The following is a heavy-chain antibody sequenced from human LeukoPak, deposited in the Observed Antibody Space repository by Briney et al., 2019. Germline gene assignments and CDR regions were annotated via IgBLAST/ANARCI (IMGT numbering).Heavy chain of an antibody. CDR2: ISYDGSNK. CDR1: GFTSSSYA. Sequence: GGSLRLSCAASGFTSSSYAMHWVRQAPGKGLEWVAVISYDGSNKYYADSVKGRFTISRDNSKNTLYLQMNSLRAEDTAVYYCAKGLYFDWLSDYFDYWGQGTLVTVSS. V-gene: IGHV3-30-3*01. CDR3: AKGLYFDWLSDYFDY. J-gene: IGHJ4*02. D-gene: IGHD3-9*01.